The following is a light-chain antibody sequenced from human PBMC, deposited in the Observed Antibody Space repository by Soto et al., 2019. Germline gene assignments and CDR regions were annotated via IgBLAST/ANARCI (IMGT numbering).Light chain of an antibody. CDR1: QSVSSY. J-gene: IGKJ5*01. Sequence: EIVLTQSPATLSLSPGERATLSCRASQSVSSYLAWYQQKPGQAPRLLIYDASNRATGIPARFSGSGSGTDFTLTIRSLEPEDFAVFGEITFGKGTRLEIK. V-gene: IGKV3-11*01. CDR3: IT. CDR2: DAS.